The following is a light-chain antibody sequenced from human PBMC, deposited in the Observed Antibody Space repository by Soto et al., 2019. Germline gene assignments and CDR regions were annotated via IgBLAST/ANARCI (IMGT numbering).Light chain of an antibody. CDR1: QRIDSRF. CDR2: GAS. CDR3: QQGDTSPGT. Sequence: ELVLAQSPGTLSLSPGERTTLSCSSSQRIDSRFLARYQQKPDQAPRLLIYGASIRATGIPDRFSGSGSGTDFTLTISRLESEDFAVYYCQQGDTSPGTFGQGTKVDIK. J-gene: IGKJ1*01. V-gene: IGKV3-20*01.